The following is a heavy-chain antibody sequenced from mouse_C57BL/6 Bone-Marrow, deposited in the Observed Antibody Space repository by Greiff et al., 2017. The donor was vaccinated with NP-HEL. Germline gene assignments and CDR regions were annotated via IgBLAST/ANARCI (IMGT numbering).Heavy chain of an antibody. Sequence: ESGPGLVKPSQSLSLTCSVTGYSITSGYYWNWIRQFPGNKLEWIGYISYDGSNNYNPSLKNRISITRDTSKNQFFLKLNSVTTEDTATYYCARAQLSYYYGSSYFDYWGQGTTLTVSS. V-gene: IGHV3-6*01. J-gene: IGHJ2*01. CDR1: GYSITSGYY. CDR2: ISYDGSN. CDR3: ARAQLSYYYGSSYFDY. D-gene: IGHD1-1*01.